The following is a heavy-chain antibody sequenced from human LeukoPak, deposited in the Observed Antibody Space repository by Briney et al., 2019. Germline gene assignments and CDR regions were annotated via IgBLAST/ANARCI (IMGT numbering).Heavy chain of an antibody. CDR1: GGSFSGHF. J-gene: IGHJ4*02. D-gene: IGHD1-1*01. V-gene: IGHV4-34*01. CDR2: INRSGST. CDR3: ARDPTSYNSDQEDY. Sequence: SETLSLTCTVYGGSFSGHFWRWIRQSPGKGLEWIGEINRSGSTNYNPSLKSRVTISVDTSKSQFSLNLTSVTAADTAVYYGARDPTSYNSDQEDYGGQGTLVTVSS.